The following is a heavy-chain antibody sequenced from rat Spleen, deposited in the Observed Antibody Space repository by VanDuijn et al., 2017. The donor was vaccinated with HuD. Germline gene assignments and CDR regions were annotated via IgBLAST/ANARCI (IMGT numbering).Heavy chain of an antibody. CDR2: ILYDGSNS. D-gene: IGHD1-6*01. Sequence: EVHLVESGGGLLQPGRSLKLSCAASGFTFSDYAMAWVRQAPKTGLEWVATILYDGSNSYYRKSVKGRFTISRDTAQNTLYLQMNSLRSEDTATYYCARGGFFRYWGQGVMVTVSS. J-gene: IGHJ2*01. V-gene: IGHV5-17*01. CDR3: ARGGFFRY. CDR1: GFTFSDYA.